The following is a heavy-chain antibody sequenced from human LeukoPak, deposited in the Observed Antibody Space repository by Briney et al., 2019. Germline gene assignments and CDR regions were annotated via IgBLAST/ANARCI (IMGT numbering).Heavy chain of an antibody. Sequence: EGSLRLSCAASGFTFSASGMHWVRQAPGKGLEWVAVISHDGSNKYYADSAKGRFTISRDNSKNTLYLQMDTLRAEDTAVYYCAKGYAATYYYYYGVDVWGQGTTVTVSS. CDR3: AKGYAATYYYYYGVDV. CDR2: ISHDGSNK. D-gene: IGHD2-15*01. J-gene: IGHJ6*02. V-gene: IGHV3-30*18. CDR1: GFTFSASG.